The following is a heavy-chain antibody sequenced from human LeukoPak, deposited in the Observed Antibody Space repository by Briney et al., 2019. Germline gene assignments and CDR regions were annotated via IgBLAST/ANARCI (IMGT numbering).Heavy chain of an antibody. V-gene: IGHV4-59*08. CDR3: ARHPIMVRGVILSWFDP. CDR2: IYYSGST. J-gene: IGHJ5*02. D-gene: IGHD3-10*01. CDR1: GGSISSYY. Sequence: SETLSLTCTVSGGSISSYYWSWIRQPPGKGLEWIGYIYYSGSTNYNPSLKSRVTISVDTSKNQFSLKLSSVTAADTAVYYCARHPIMVRGVILSWFDPWGQGTLVTVSS.